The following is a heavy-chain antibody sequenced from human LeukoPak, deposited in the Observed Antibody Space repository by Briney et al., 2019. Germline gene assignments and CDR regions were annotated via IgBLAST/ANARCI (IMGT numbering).Heavy chain of an antibody. D-gene: IGHD3-22*01. J-gene: IGHJ6*03. CDR2: ISASGGSI. V-gene: IGHV3-23*01. CDR1: GFTFSIS. CDR3: AKGSTFYYDSSVYYFYIDV. Sequence: GGSLRLSCVASGFTFSISMSWVRQAPGKGLEWVSAISASGGSIYYADSVKGQFIISRDNSRNTLYLQMDSLRSEDTAVYYCAKGSTFYYDSSVYYFYIDVWGKGTTVTVSS.